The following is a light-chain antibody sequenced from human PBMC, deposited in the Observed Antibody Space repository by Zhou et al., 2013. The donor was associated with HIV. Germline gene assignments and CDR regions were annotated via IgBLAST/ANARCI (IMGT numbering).Light chain of an antibody. J-gene: IGLJ2*01. Sequence: QSVLTQPPSASGTPGQRITISCSGGNSNIGGHTVNWFQQLPGTAPRLLIYRSNERPSGVPERFSGSQSGTSASLAISGLQSEDEADYYCASWDDSPNGRMLFGGGTKLTVL. CDR2: RSN. V-gene: IGLV1-44*01. CDR1: NSNIGGHT. CDR3: ASWDDSPNGRML.